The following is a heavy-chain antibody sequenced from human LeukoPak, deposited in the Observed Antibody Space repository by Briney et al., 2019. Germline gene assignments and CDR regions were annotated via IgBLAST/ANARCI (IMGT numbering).Heavy chain of an antibody. D-gene: IGHD4-17*01. V-gene: IGHV1-2*02. Sequence: ASVKVSCKASGYTFTGYYMHWVRQAPGQGLEWMGWINPNSGGTNYAQKFQGRVTMTRDTSISTAYMELSRLRSDDTAVYYCATTVTTYYYYYGMDVWGQGTTVTVSS. J-gene: IGHJ6*02. CDR2: INPNSGGT. CDR1: GYTFTGYY. CDR3: ATTVTTYYYYYGMDV.